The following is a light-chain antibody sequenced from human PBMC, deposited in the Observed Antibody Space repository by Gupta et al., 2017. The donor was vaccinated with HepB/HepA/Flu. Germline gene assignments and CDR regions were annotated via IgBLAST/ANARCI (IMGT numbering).Light chain of an antibody. CDR1: CRAVGRYNL. Sequence: QSALTQPASVSGSPGQSITISCTGTCRAVGRYNLVPWYQQHPGKAPKLIIYEVTTRPSGVSNRVSGSKSGSTASLTISGLQAEDEADYYCCSFTDSSAFVLFGGGTKLTVL. CDR2: EVT. V-gene: IGLV2-23*02. CDR3: CSFTDSSAFVL. J-gene: IGLJ2*01.